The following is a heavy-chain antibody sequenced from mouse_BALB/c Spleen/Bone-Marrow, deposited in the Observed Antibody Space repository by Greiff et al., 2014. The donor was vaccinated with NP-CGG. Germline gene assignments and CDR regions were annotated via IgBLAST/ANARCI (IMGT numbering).Heavy chain of an antibody. J-gene: IGHJ2*01. Sequence: EVKVVESGAELVKPGASVKLSCTASGFNIKDIYMHWVKQRPEQGLEWIGRIDPANGDTKYDPKFQGKATITADTSSNTAYLQLSSLTSEDTAVYYCARDYGPFDYWGQGTTLTVSS. D-gene: IGHD1-2*01. V-gene: IGHV14-3*02. CDR1: GFNIKDIY. CDR2: IDPANGDT. CDR3: ARDYGPFDY.